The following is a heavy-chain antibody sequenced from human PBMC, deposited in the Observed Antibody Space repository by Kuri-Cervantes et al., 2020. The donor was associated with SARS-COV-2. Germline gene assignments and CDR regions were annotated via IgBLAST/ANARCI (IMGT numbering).Heavy chain of an antibody. CDR3: ARAELTGIDY. CDR1: GYTFTSYY. V-gene: IGHV1-46*01. Sequence: GESLKISCKASGYTFTSYYMHWVRQAPGQGLEWMGISNPSGGSTSYAQKLQGRVTMTRDTSTSTVYMEPSSLRSEDTAVYYCARAELTGIDYWGQGTLVTVSS. CDR2: SNPSGGST. D-gene: IGHD7-27*01. J-gene: IGHJ4*02.